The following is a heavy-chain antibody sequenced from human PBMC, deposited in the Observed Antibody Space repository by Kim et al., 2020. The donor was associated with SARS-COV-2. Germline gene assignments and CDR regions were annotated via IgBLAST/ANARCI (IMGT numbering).Heavy chain of an antibody. CDR2: IWYDGSNK. D-gene: IGHD4-17*01. Sequence: GGSLRLSWAASGFPFSSYGMHCVRQAPGRGLEWVAVIWYDGSNKSYADSVKGRFTISRDNSKNTLYLQMNRLRAEDTAVYYVAKPVYGDYDYYVMDVWC. CDR3: AKPVYGDYDYYVMDV. CDR1: GFPFSSYG. J-gene: IGHJ6*02. V-gene: IGHV3-33*06.